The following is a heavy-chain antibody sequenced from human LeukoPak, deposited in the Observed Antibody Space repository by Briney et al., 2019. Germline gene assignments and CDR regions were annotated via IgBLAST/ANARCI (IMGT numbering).Heavy chain of an antibody. J-gene: IGHJ4*02. CDR1: GFTFSSFS. Sequence: GGSLRLSCAVSGFTFSSFSMNWVRQAPGKGLEWVSYISSTSTNIYYADSVKGRFTVSGDNAKDSLYLQMNSLRDEDTAVYYCARDLISGDYTFDYWGQGALVTVSS. D-gene: IGHD1-26*01. CDR2: ISSTSTNI. CDR3: ARDLISGDYTFDY. V-gene: IGHV3-48*02.